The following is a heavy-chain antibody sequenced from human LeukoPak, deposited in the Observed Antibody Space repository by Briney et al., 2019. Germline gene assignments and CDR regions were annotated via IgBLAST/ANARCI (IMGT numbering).Heavy chain of an antibody. D-gene: IGHD6-19*01. V-gene: IGHV1-3*01. J-gene: IGHJ4*02. CDR3: ARAPSSGWYYDY. CDR1: GGTFSSYA. Sequence: ASVKVSCKASGGTFSSYAIHWVRQAPGQGLEWMGCVSAGDGNTKSSQNFQGRVTITRDTSANTAYMELSSLRSEDTAVFYCARAPSSGWYYDYWGQGTLVSVSS. CDR2: VSAGDGNT.